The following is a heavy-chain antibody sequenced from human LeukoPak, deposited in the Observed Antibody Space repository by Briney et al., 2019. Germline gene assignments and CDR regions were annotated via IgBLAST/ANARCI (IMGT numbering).Heavy chain of an antibody. V-gene: IGHV4-34*01. CDR2: INHSGST. D-gene: IGHD3-22*01. J-gene: IGHJ3*02. CDR3: ARLHSSGYYSPSALDAFDI. Sequence: PSETLSLTCAVYGGSFSGYYWSWIRQPPGKGLEWIGEINHSGSTNYNPSLKSRVTISVDTSKNQFSLKLSSVTAADTAVYYCARLHSSGYYSPSALDAFDIWGQGTMVTVSS. CDR1: GGSFSGYY.